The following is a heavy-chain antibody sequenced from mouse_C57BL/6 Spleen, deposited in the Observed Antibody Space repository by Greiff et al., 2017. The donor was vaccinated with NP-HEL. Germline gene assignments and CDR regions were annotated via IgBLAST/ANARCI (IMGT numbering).Heavy chain of an antibody. D-gene: IGHD2-4*01. Sequence: VQLQQPGTELVKPGASVKLSCKASGYTFTSYWMHWVKQRPGQGLEWIGNINPSNGGTNYNEKFKSKATLTVDKSSSTAYMQLSSLTSEDSAVYYCARYDYDGGYAMDYWGQGTSVTVSS. CDR3: ARYDYDGGYAMDY. CDR2: INPSNGGT. J-gene: IGHJ4*01. CDR1: GYTFTSYW. V-gene: IGHV1-53*01.